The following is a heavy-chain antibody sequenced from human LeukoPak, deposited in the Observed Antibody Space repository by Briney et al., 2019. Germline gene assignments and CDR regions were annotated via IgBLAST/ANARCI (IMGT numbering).Heavy chain of an antibody. CDR2: INPNSGGT. CDR3: AHIAAAGVNWFDP. J-gene: IGHJ5*02. V-gene: IGHV1-2*02. Sequence: GSVTVSFKSSGYTFTVYYMHWVRQAPGQGLEWMGWINPNSGGTNYAQKFQGRVTMTRDTSISTAYMELSRLRSDDTAVYYCAHIAAAGVNWFDPWGQGTLVTVSS. D-gene: IGHD6-13*01. CDR1: GYTFTVYY.